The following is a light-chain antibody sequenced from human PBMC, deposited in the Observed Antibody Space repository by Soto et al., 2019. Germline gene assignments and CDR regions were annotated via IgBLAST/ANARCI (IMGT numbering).Light chain of an antibody. V-gene: IGKV3-20*01. CDR3: QMYGSSPPGT. CDR1: QGIGST. CDR2: GAS. J-gene: IGKJ1*01. Sequence: EIVMTQSPATLSVSPGERATLSCRASQGIGSTLAWYQQKPGQTPRLLIYGASSRATGIPRRFSGSGSGTDFTLTISRLEPEDFAVYYCQMYGSSPPGTFGQGTKVDTK.